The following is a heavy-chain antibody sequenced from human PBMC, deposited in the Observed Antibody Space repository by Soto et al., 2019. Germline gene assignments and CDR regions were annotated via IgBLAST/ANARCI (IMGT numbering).Heavy chain of an antibody. V-gene: IGHV1-3*01. CDR1: GYTFTSYA. J-gene: IGHJ4*02. CDR2: INAGNGNT. Sequence: GASVKVSCKASGYTFTSYAMHWVRQAPGQRLEWMGWINAGNGNTKYSQKFQGRVTITRDTSASTAYMELSSLRSEDTAVYYCASDSPPYYDFWSGYYDYWGQGTLVTVSS. CDR3: ASDSPPYYDFWSGYYDY. D-gene: IGHD3-3*01.